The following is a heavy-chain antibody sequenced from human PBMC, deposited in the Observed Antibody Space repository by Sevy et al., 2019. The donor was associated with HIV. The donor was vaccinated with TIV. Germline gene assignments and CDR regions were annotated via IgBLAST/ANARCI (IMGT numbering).Heavy chain of an antibody. CDR3: ARDTVGRLRLGELIY. V-gene: IGHV3-48*02. CDR2: ISSSSSTI. Sequence: GGSLRLSCAASGFTFSSYSMNWVHQAPGKGLEWISYISSSSSTIYYADSVKGRFTISRDNAKNSLYLQMNSLRDEDTTVYYCARDTVGRLRLGELIYWGQGTLVTVSS. CDR1: GFTFSSYS. J-gene: IGHJ4*02. D-gene: IGHD3-16*01.